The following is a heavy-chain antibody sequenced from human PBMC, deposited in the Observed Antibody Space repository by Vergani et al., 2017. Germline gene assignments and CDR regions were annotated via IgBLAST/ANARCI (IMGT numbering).Heavy chain of an antibody. CDR1: GFTFDDYA. Sequence: EVQLVESGGGLVQPGRSLRLSCAASGFTFDDYAMHWVRQAPGKGVEWVSGISGSGGSTYYADSVKGRFTISRDNAKNSLYLQMNSLRAEDTAVYYCARDHYLWFGDLTNPGWFDPWGQGTLVTVSS. D-gene: IGHD3-10*01. V-gene: IGHV3-9*01. CDR3: ARDHYLWFGDLTNPGWFDP. CDR2: ISGSGGST. J-gene: IGHJ5*02.